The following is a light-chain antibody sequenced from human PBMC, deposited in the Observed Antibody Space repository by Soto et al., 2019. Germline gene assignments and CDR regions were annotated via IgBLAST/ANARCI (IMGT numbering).Light chain of an antibody. V-gene: IGKV3-20*01. CDR2: GAS. CDR3: QHYESSPPSYT. CDR1: QSLTSTY. Sequence: EIVLTQSPGTLSLSPGERATLSCRASQSLTSTYLAWYQQKPGQAPRLLIYGASSRATGVPDRFSGSGSGTDFTLTISRLEPEDFAVYYCQHYESSPPSYTFGQGIKLEIK. J-gene: IGKJ2*01.